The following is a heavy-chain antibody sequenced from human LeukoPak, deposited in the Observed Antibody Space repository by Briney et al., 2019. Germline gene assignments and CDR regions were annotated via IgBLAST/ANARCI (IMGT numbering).Heavy chain of an antibody. J-gene: IGHJ4*02. D-gene: IGHD1-26*01. CDR2: IKKDGSEK. CDR1: GFTFSSYW. V-gene: IGHV3-7*01. CDR3: ARDKRVVGATGVGDY. Sequence: PGGSLRLSCAASGFTFSSYWMSWVRQAPGKGLEWVANIKKDGSEKYFVDSVKGRFTISRDNAKNSLYLQMNSLSAEDTAVYFCARDKRVVGATGVGDYWGQGTLVTVSS.